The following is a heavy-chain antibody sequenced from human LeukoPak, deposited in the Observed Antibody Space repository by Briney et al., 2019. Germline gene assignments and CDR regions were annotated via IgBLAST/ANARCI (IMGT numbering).Heavy chain of an antibody. J-gene: IGHJ3*02. Sequence: SETLSLTCTVSGYSISNRYYWGWIRQPPGKGLEWIGSIYYSGSTYYNPSLKSRVTISVDTSKNQFSLKLSSVTAADTAVYYCARGGLGRNDAFDIWGQGTMVTVSS. CDR3: ARGGLGRNDAFDI. CDR1: GYSISNRYY. CDR2: IYYSGST. V-gene: IGHV4-38-2*02. D-gene: IGHD7-27*01.